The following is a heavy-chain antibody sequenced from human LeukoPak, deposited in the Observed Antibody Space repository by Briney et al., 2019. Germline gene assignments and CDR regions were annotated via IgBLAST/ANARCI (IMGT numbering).Heavy chain of an antibody. V-gene: IGHV4-30-4*01. J-gene: IGHJ5*02. CDR3: ASRIVVVPAAGFDP. D-gene: IGHD2-2*01. Sequence: SETLSLTCAVSGGSISSGDYYWSWIRQPPGKGLEWIGYIYYSGSTYYNPSLKSRVTISVDTSKNQFSLKLSSVTAADTAVYYCASRIVVVPAAGFDPWGQGTLVTVSS. CDR1: GGSISSGDYY. CDR2: IYYSGST.